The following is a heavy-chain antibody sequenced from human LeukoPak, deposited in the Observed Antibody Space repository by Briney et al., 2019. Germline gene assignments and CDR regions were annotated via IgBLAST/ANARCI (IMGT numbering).Heavy chain of an antibody. J-gene: IGHJ4*02. D-gene: IGHD2-8*01. CDR1: GYTLTDYY. CDR2: IIPHSGGT. Sequence: GASVKVSCKASGYTLTDYYIHWVRQAPGQPLEWMVFIIPHSGGTTYEQRIPGSVTMTRVMSIATFYKELGRLRSDYTAVYYCSTEDKYCTTPNCGAYWGQGTLVTVSS. CDR3: STEDKYCTTPNCGAY. V-gene: IGHV1-2*02.